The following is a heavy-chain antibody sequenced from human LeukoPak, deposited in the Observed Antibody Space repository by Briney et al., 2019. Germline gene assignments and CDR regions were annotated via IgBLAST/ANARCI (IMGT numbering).Heavy chain of an antibody. CDR3: ARVVHVGNDAFDI. D-gene: IGHD2-8*01. Sequence: GASVKVSCKTSGYTFASYCLSWVRQAPGQGLEWMGWISPYNGNTNYAQKVQGRVTMTTDTATNTGYMELRSLRSDDTAVYYCARVVHVGNDAFDIWGQGTMITVSS. V-gene: IGHV1-18*01. J-gene: IGHJ3*02. CDR2: ISPYNGNT. CDR1: GYTFASYC.